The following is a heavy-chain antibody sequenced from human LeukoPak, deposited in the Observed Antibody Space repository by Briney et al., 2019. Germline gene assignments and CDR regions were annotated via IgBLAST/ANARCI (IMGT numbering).Heavy chain of an antibody. Sequence: PGGSLRLSCAASGFTFSDYYMSWIRQAPGKGLEWVSYISSSGSTIYYADSVKGRFTISRDNAENSLYLQMNSLRAEDTAVYYCATRLPHGDIDYWGQGTLVTVSS. CDR2: ISSSGSTI. J-gene: IGHJ4*02. CDR1: GFTFSDYY. D-gene: IGHD4-17*01. CDR3: ATRLPHGDIDY. V-gene: IGHV3-11*01.